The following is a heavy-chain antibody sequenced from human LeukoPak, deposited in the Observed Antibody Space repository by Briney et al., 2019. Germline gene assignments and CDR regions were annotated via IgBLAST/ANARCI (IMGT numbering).Heavy chain of an antibody. CDR1: GYTFTSYG. J-gene: IGHJ4*02. Sequence: GASVKVSCKASGYTFTSYGISWVRQAPGQGLEWTGWISAYNGNTNYAQKLQGRVTMTTDTSTSTAHMELRSLRSDDTAVYYCARVSPYYYGSGSYYIRDGYWGQGTLVTVSS. D-gene: IGHD3-10*01. CDR3: ARVSPYYYGSGSYYIRDGY. CDR2: ISAYNGNT. V-gene: IGHV1-18*01.